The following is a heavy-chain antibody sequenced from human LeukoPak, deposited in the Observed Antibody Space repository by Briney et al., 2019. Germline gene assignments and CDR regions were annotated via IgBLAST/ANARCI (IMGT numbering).Heavy chain of an antibody. V-gene: IGHV1-18*01. CDR3: AMAGYYYDSSGYGSTY. D-gene: IGHD3-22*01. J-gene: IGHJ4*02. Sequence: ASVKVSCKASGYTFTSYGISWVRQAPGQGLEWMGWISAYNGNTNYAQKLQGRVTMTTDTSTSTAYMELRSLRSDDTAVYYCAMAGYYYDSSGYGSTYWGQGTLVTGSS. CDR1: GYTFTSYG. CDR2: ISAYNGNT.